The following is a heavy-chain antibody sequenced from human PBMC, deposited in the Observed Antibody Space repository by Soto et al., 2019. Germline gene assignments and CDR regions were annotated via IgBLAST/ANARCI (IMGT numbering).Heavy chain of an antibody. D-gene: IGHD1-26*01. CDR3: AKDSKFGIVGAPEAGRYYGMDV. CDR2: ISGSGGST. Sequence: PGGSLRLSCAASGFTFSSYAMSWVRQAPGKGLEWVSAISGSGGSTYYADSVKGRFTISRDNSKNTLYLQMNSLRAEDTAVYYCAKDSKFGIVGAPEAGRYYGMDVWGQGTTVTVSS. CDR1: GFTFSSYA. V-gene: IGHV3-23*01. J-gene: IGHJ6*02.